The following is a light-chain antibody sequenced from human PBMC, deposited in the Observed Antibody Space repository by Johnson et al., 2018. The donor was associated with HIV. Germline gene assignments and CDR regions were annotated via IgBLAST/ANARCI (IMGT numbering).Light chain of an antibody. V-gene: IGLV1-51*01. Sequence: QSVLTQPPSVSAAPGPKVTISCSGSSSNIGNNYVSWYQQLPGTAPKLLIYDNNKRPSGIPDRFSGSKSGTSATLGITGLQTGDEADYYCGTWDSSLSAHYVFGTGTKITVL. J-gene: IGLJ1*01. CDR1: SSNIGNNY. CDR2: DNN. CDR3: GTWDSSLSAHYV.